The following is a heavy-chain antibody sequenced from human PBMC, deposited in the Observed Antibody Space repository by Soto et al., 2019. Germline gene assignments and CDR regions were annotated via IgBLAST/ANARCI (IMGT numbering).Heavy chain of an antibody. CDR3: TTTFLSVFDAFDI. CDR2: IKSKSDGGTT. Sequence: AGGALRLSCAASGVTFSNAWMSWVRQAPGKGLEWVGRIKSKSDGGTTDYAAPVKGRFTISRDDSKNTLYLQMNSLKTEDTAVYYCTTTFLSVFDAFDIWGQGTMVTVSS. J-gene: IGHJ3*02. CDR1: GVTFSNAW. D-gene: IGHD2-8*01. V-gene: IGHV3-15*01.